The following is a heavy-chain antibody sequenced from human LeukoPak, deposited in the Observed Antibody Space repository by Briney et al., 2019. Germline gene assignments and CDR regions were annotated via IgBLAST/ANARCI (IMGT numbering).Heavy chain of an antibody. CDR1: GFTFSRYD. V-gene: IGHV3-23*01. D-gene: IGHD4-17*01. J-gene: IGHJ4*02. Sequence: PGVSLRLSCAASGFTFSRYDMSWVRQAPGKGLEWVSAITDSGGSTYYADPVRGRFTISRDDSKNTLYLLMNSLRAEATAVYYCAKEDTLTTVYFDYWGQGPPVTVSS. CDR3: AKEDTLTTVYFDY. CDR2: ITDSGGST.